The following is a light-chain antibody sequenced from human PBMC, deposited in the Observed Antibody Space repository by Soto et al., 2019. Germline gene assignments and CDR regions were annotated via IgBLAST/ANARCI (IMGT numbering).Light chain of an antibody. CDR1: SSDIGASNF. CDR2: EAT. Sequence: SVLAQPPSVSGSPGQSITVSCTGTSSDIGASNFVSWYQHLPGRAPKVIIFEATNRPSGVSDRFSGSKAGTTASLTISGLQADDEGEYFCISYKTDDTFVFGTGTKVTVL. J-gene: IGLJ1*01. CDR3: ISYKTDDTFV. V-gene: IGLV2-14*01.